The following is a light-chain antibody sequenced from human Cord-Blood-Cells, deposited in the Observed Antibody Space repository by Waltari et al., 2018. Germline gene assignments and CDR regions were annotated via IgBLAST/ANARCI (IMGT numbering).Light chain of an antibody. CDR3: QQSYSTPPT. CDR1: QSISSY. CDR2: AAS. Sequence: DIQMTQSPSSLSASVGDRVTITCRASQSISSYLNWYQQKPGKAPKLLIYAASSLQSGVPSRFSGSGSERDFTLTISSLQPEEFATYDCQQSYSTPPTFGEGTKVEIK. J-gene: IGKJ1*01. V-gene: IGKV1-39*01.